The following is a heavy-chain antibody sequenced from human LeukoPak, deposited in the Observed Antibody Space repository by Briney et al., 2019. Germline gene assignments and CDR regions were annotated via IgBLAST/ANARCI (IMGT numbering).Heavy chain of an antibody. J-gene: IGHJ4*02. D-gene: IGHD3-16*01. Sequence: ASVKVSCKASGGTFSSYAISWVRQAPGQGLEWMGWINPNSGDTKYAQKFQGRVTMTRDTSISTAYMELSRLRSDDTAVYYCATQRGSYLWGTDFDYWGQGTLVTVSS. CDR1: GGTFSSYA. V-gene: IGHV1-2*02. CDR2: INPNSGDT. CDR3: ATQRGSYLWGTDFDY.